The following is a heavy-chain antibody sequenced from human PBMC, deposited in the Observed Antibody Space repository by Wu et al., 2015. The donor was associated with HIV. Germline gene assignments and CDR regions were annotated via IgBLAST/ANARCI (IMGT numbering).Heavy chain of an antibody. CDR3: AIGPYYDSVAIFRH. D-gene: IGHD3-22*01. J-gene: IGHJ1*01. Sequence: QVQLVQSGAEVKKPGASVRVSCKASGYTFTTYYMHWLRQVPGQGLEWMGRINPDGGSTTFAQKFQGRITMTRDTSTTTVYMELSSLKSEDTAIFYCAIGPYYDSVAIFRHWGQGTLVTVSS. CDR1: GYTFTTYY. CDR2: INPDGGST. V-gene: IGHV1-46*01.